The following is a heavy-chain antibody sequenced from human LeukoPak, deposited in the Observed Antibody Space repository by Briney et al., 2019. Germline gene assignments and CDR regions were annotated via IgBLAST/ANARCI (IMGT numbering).Heavy chain of an antibody. Sequence: GGSLRLSCAASGFTLNTYGMPWVRQAPGKGLEWVSVISGSGDSTYYANSVKGRFTTSRDNSKNTVSLQMNSLSAEDTATFYCASGDSRFDYWGQGTLVTVSS. D-gene: IGHD3-10*01. CDR3: ASGDSRFDY. CDR2: ISGSGDST. J-gene: IGHJ4*02. V-gene: IGHV3-23*01. CDR1: GFTLNTYG.